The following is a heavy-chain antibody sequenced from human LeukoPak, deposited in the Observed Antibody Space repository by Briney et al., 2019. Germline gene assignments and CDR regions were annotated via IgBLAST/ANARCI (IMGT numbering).Heavy chain of an antibody. J-gene: IGHJ4*02. CDR3: AEGDTTWELPHDY. Sequence: GGSLRLSCAVSGFTFSSYAMNWVRQAPGKGLEWVSAISGSGGSTYYADSVKGRFTISRDKSKNTLYLQMNSLRAEDTAVYYCAEGDTTWELPHDYWGQGTLVTVSS. CDR1: GFTFSSYA. D-gene: IGHD1-26*01. CDR2: ISGSGGST. V-gene: IGHV3-23*01.